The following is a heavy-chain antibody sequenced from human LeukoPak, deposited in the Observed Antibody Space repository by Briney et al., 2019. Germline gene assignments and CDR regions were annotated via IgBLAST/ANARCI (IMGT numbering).Heavy chain of an antibody. CDR2: IYPGDSDT. D-gene: IGHD2-8*01. J-gene: IGHJ3*02. CDR1: GYSFTSYW. CDR3: ARRCTNGVCRPADAFDI. V-gene: IGHV5-51*01. Sequence: GESLKISCKGSGYSFTSYWIGWVRQMPGKGLGWMGVIYPGDSDTRYSPSFQGQVTISADNSISTAYLQWSSLKASDTAMYYCARRCTNGVCRPADAFDIWGQGTMVTVSS.